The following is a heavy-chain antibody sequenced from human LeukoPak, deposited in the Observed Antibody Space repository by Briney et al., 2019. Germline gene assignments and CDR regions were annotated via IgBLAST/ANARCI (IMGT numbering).Heavy chain of an antibody. D-gene: IGHD6-13*01. CDR1: GFTFSYYS. J-gene: IGHJ3*02. CDR3: AGDRGSSWSDHDAFDI. Sequence: PGGSLRLSCAASGFTFSYYSMNWVRQAPGKGLEWVSSISSSSNNIYYEDSVKGRFTISRDNAKNSLYLQMHTLRAEDTALYYRAGDRGSSWSDHDAFDIWGQGTMVTVSS. V-gene: IGHV3-21*01. CDR2: ISSSSNNI.